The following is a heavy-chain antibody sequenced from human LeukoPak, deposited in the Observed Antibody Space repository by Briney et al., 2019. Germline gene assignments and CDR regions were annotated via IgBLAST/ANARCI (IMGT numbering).Heavy chain of an antibody. V-gene: IGHV3-48*01. CDR3: ARDCSGASCYRASYYGMDV. D-gene: IGHD2-15*01. CDR2: ITRSSSTT. CDR1: GFTFSSYA. J-gene: IGHJ6*02. Sequence: GGSLRLSCAASGFTFSSYAMNWVRQAPGKGLEWVSYITRSSSTTYYADSVKGRFTISRDNSKNTLYLQMNSLRAEDTAVYYCARDCSGASCYRASYYGMDVWGQGTTVTVSS.